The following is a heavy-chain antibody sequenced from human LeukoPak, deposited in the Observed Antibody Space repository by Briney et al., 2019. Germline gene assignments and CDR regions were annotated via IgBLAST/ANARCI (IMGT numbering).Heavy chain of an antibody. V-gene: IGHV3-23*01. Sequence: GGSLRLSCSASGFAFSGFAMGWVRQAPGKGLEWVSSISGSGGNTYYADSVEGRYTVSRDDSKNTLYLQMNSLRAEDTALYYCARGRGGDYVPSRFDYWGQGTLVTVSS. CDR2: ISGSGGNT. D-gene: IGHD4-17*01. J-gene: IGHJ4*02. CDR3: ARGRGGDYVPSRFDY. CDR1: GFAFSGFA.